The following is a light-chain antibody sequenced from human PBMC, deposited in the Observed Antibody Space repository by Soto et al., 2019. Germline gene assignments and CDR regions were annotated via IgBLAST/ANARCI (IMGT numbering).Light chain of an antibody. CDR2: DAS. Sequence: EIVLTQSPGTLALSAGEGATLSCRASQSVSSSYLAWYQQKRGQAPRLLIYDASTRATGIPDRFSGSGSGADFTLTISRLEPEDFAVYFCQQYASSPLTFGGGTKVDIK. V-gene: IGKV3-20*01. CDR1: QSVSSSY. J-gene: IGKJ4*01. CDR3: QQYASSPLT.